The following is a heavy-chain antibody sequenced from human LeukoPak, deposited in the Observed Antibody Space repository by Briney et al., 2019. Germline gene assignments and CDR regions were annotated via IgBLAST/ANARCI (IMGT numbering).Heavy chain of an antibody. CDR1: GFILSSYA. Sequence: GGSLRLSCAASGFILSSYAMSWVRQAPGKGLEWVSAFSSAGSTYYADSVKGRFTISRDNSKNTLFLQMNSLRVEDTAIYYCAKVAPYTSSSFYFDYWGQGTLVTVSS. J-gene: IGHJ4*02. D-gene: IGHD6-6*01. CDR3: AKVAPYTSSSFYFDY. V-gene: IGHV3-23*01. CDR2: FSSAGST.